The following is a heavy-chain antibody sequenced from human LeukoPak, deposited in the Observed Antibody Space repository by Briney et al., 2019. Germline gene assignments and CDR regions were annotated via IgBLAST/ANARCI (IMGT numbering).Heavy chain of an antibody. Sequence: GSSVKVSCKAPGGTFSSYAISWVRQAPGQGLEWMGRIIPILGIANYAQKFQGRVTITADKSTSTAYMELSSLRSEDTAVYYCARGSPYYYDSSGYSYAFDIWGQGTMVAVSS. J-gene: IGHJ3*02. CDR2: IIPILGIA. CDR3: ARGSPYYYDSSGYSYAFDI. CDR1: GGTFSSYA. V-gene: IGHV1-69*04. D-gene: IGHD3-22*01.